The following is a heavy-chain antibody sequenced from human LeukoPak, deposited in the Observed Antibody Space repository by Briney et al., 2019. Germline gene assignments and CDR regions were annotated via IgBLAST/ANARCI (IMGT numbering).Heavy chain of an antibody. CDR1: GGSISSYY. V-gene: IGHV4-59*01. J-gene: IGHJ4*02. CDR3: ARAEYDFWSGYPYYFDY. D-gene: IGHD3-3*01. Sequence: SETLSLTCTVSGGSISSYYWSWIRQPPGKGLEWIGHIYYSGSTNYNPSLKSRVTISVDTSKNQFSLKLSSVTAADTAVYYCARAEYDFWSGYPYYFDYWGQGTLVTVSS. CDR2: IYYSGST.